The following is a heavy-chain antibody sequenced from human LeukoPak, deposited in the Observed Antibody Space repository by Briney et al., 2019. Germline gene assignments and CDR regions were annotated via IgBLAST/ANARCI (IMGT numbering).Heavy chain of an antibody. Sequence: SGTLCLTCAVSGGSISSGGYSWGWIRPPPGKGLEWIVYIYHSASTYYNPSLKSRVTISVDTSKNQFSLKLSSVTAADTAVYDCARDRWGYCSGGSCPNWFDPRGHGTLVTVAS. CDR2: IYHSAST. CDR1: GGSISSGGYS. CDR3: ARDRWGYCSGGSCPNWFDP. D-gene: IGHD2-15*01. V-gene: IGHV4-30-2*01. J-gene: IGHJ5*02.